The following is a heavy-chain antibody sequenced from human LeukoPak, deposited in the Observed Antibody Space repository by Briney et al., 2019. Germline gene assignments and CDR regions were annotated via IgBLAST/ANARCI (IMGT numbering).Heavy chain of an antibody. CDR2: IWSDGSSK. J-gene: IGHJ6*02. D-gene: IGHD6-13*01. V-gene: IGHV3-33*01. CDR3: ARGQPPSYYDMDV. CDR1: GFTFSSYG. Sequence: PGGSLRLSCAASGFTFSSYGMHWVRQAPGKGLEWVAVIWSDGSSKHYADSVKGRFTISRDNSKNTLYPQMSSLRAEDTALYYCARGQPPSYYDMDVWGQGTTVTVSS.